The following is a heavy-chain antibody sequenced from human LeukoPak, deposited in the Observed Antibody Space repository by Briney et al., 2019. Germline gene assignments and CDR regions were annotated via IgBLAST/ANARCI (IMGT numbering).Heavy chain of an antibody. CDR2: INPNSGGT. CDR1: GYTFTCYY. CDR3: ARLLLRGDWFDP. Sequence: ASVKVSCKASGYTFTCYYMHWVRQARGQGLEWMGWINPNSGGTNYAQKFQGRVTMTRDTSISTSYMELSRLRSDDTAVYYCARLLLRGDWFDPGGQGTLVTVSA. J-gene: IGHJ5*02. D-gene: IGHD1-26*01. V-gene: IGHV1-2*02.